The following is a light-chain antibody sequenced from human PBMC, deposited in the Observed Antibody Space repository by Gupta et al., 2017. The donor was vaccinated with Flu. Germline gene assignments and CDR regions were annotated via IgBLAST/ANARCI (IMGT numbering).Light chain of an antibody. J-gene: IGKJ4*01. CDR2: GAS. CDR3: QQYNNWPLT. Sequence: GRATLSCRASQSVSSNLAWYQQRPGQAPRLLIHGASTRATGIPARFSGRGSGTEFTLTIASLQSEDFAVYYCQQYNNWPLTFGGGTKVEI. CDR1: QSVSSN. V-gene: IGKV3-15*01.